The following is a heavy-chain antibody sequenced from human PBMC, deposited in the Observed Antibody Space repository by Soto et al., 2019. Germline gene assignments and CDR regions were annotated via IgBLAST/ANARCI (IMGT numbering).Heavy chain of an antibody. CDR3: ANCGGLRRGKKMYYYYYYMDV. CDR1: GFTFSSYA. D-gene: IGHD5-12*01. CDR2: ISGSGGST. Sequence: GGSLRLSCAASGFTFSSYAMSWVRQAPGKGLEWVSAISGSGGSTYYADSVKGRFTISRDNSKNTLYLQMNSLRAEDTAVYYCANCGGLRRGKKMYYYYYYMDVWGKGPTVTVPS. V-gene: IGHV3-23*01. J-gene: IGHJ6*03.